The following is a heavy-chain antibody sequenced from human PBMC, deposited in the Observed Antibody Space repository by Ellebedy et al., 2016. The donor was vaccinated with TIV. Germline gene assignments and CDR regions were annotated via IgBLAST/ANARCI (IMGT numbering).Heavy chain of an antibody. V-gene: IGHV3-48*02. CDR2: ISSSSSTI. Sequence: GESLKISCAASGFSFSTYWMNWVRQAPGKGLEWVSYISSSSSTIYYADSVKGRFTISRDNAKNSLYLQMNSLRDEDTAVYYCAREEDSGSYSWGQGTLVTVSS. CDR1: GFSFSTYW. CDR3: AREEDSGSYS. J-gene: IGHJ4*02. D-gene: IGHD1-26*01.